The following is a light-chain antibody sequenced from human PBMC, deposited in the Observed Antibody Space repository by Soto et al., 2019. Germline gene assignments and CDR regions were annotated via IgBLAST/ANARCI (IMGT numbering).Light chain of an antibody. J-gene: IGKJ2*01. Sequence: DIQMTQSPSTLSASVGDRVTITCRASQKISSQLAWVAWYQQKPGKAPKLLIYKASILESGVPSRFSGSRSGTEFTLTISNLQPDDFATYYCQHDNGHLYTFGQGTKLEIK. CDR1: QKISSQLAW. V-gene: IGKV1-5*03. CDR3: QHDNGHLYT. CDR2: KAS.